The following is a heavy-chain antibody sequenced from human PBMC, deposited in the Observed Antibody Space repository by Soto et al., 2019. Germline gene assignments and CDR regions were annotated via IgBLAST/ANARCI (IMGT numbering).Heavy chain of an antibody. J-gene: IGHJ4*02. CDR1: YR. Sequence: YRRSIFRQAPGKGLEWVSAISGSGGSTYYADSVKGRFTISRDNSKNTLYLQMNSLRAEDTAVYYCAQRAGNFDSWGQGTLVTVSS. V-gene: IGHV3-23*01. CDR3: AQRAGNFDS. CDR2: ISGSGGST.